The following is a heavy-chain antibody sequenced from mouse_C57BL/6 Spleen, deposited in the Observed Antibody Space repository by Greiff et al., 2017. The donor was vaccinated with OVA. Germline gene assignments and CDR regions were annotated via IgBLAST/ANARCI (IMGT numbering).Heavy chain of an antibody. CDR2: INPSNGGT. Sequence: QVQLQQPGTELVKPGASVKLSCKASGYTFTSYWMHWVKQRPGQGLEWIGNINPSNGGTKYNEKLKSKATMTGDKSSRTVYMQLSSLTSEVSAVYYCARSDGYYCDDWGPGTTLTVSS. D-gene: IGHD2-3*01. CDR3: ARSDGYYCDD. J-gene: IGHJ2*01. CDR1: GYTFTSYW. V-gene: IGHV1-53*01.